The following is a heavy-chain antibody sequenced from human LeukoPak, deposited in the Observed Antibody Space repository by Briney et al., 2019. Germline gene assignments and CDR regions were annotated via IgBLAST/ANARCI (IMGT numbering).Heavy chain of an antibody. CDR2: ISSDGIKK. V-gene: IGHV3-30-3*01. CDR3: ARDQVGEIGGSAYGWFDP. Sequence: PGGSLRLSCAASGFTFSMYALHWVRQAPGKGLEWVAFISSDGIKKYYADSVRGRLTISRDNSKRSLYLQMNSLTPEDTAVYYCARDQVGEIGGSAYGWFDPWGQGTLVSVSS. CDR1: GFTFSMYA. D-gene: IGHD1-26*01. J-gene: IGHJ5*02.